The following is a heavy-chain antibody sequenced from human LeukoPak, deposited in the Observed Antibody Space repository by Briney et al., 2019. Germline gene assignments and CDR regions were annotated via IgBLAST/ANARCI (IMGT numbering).Heavy chain of an antibody. Sequence: PGGSLRLSCAASGFTFSSYAMSWVRQAPGKGLEWVSAIRGSGGSTYYADSVKGRFTISRDNSKNTLYLQMNSLRAEDTAVYYCAKFEKYYDFWSGSLDLDYWGQGTLVTVSS. V-gene: IGHV3-23*01. CDR2: IRGSGGST. CDR1: GFTFSSYA. J-gene: IGHJ4*02. D-gene: IGHD3-3*01. CDR3: AKFEKYYDFWSGSLDLDY.